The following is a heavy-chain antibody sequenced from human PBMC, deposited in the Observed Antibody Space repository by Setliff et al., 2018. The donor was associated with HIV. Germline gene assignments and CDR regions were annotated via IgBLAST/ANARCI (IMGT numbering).Heavy chain of an antibody. J-gene: IGHJ6*02. CDR2: INPSGGST. V-gene: IGHV1-46*01. CDR3: ARGYSSGWYAGFHYYYYYGMDV. Sequence: GASVKVSCKASGYTFTSYYMHWVRQAPGQGLEWMGIINPSGGSTSYAQKFQGRVTMTRDTSTSTVYMELSSLRSEDTAVYYCARGYSSGWYAGFHYYYYYGMDVWGQGTTVTVSS. CDR1: GYTFTSYY. D-gene: IGHD6-19*01.